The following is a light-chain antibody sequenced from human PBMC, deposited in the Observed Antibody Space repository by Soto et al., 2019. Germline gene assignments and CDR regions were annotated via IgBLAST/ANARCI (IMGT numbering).Light chain of an antibody. CDR3: QHYNSYLIT. Sequence: IQLTQSPSSLSACLVNIITLTFPASQSASTFLAWYQQKPGQAPKLLIYDASTLQSGVPSRFSASGSGTEFALTISGLQPDDFATYYCQHYNSYLITFGQGTRLEIK. J-gene: IGKJ5*01. CDR1: QSASTF. V-gene: IGKV1-5*01. CDR2: DAS.